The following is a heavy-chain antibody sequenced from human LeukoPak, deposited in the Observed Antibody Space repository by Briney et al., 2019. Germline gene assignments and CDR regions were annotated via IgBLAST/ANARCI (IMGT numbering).Heavy chain of an antibody. D-gene: IGHD3-22*01. CDR1: GFTFSSYW. CDR3: ARGNYYDSFPGWFDP. CDR2: ISYDGSNK. Sequence: GGSLRLSCAASGFTFSSYWMHWVRQAPGKGLEWLAVISYDGSNKYYADSVKGRFTISRDNSKNTLYLQMNSLRAEDTAVYYCARGNYYDSFPGWFDPWGQGTLVTVSS. V-gene: IGHV3-30*19. J-gene: IGHJ5*02.